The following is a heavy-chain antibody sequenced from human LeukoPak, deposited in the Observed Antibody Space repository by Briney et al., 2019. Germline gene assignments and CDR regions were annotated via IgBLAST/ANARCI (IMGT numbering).Heavy chain of an antibody. V-gene: IGHV3-21*01. J-gene: IGHJ3*02. CDR2: INSISNYK. Sequence: GGSLRLSCAASGFTFSSYTMSWVRQAPGKGLEWVSSINSISNYKYYADSMKGRFTISRDNAKKPLYLQMTGLRADDTAVYYCARYPSRTSGWGDPFDIWGPGTMVIVSS. CDR1: GFTFSSYT. CDR3: ARYPSRTSGWGDPFDI. D-gene: IGHD6-19*01.